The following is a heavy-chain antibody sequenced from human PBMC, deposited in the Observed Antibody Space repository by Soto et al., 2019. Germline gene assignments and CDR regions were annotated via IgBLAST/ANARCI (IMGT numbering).Heavy chain of an antibody. V-gene: IGHV3-30*18. D-gene: IGHD3-22*01. Sequence: QVQLVESGGGVVQPGRSLRLSCAASGFTFSSYGMHWVRQAPGKGLEWVAVISYDGSNKYYADSVKGRFTISRDNSKTTLYLQMNSRRAEDTAVYYCAKGNGVTMIVADAFDSWGQGTMVTVSS. J-gene: IGHJ3*02. CDR2: ISYDGSNK. CDR1: GFTFSSYG. CDR3: AKGNGVTMIVADAFDS.